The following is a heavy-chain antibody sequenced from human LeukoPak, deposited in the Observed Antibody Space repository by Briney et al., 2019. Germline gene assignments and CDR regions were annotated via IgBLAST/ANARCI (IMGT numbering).Heavy chain of an antibody. CDR3: ARDSDGVLDY. J-gene: IGHJ4*02. D-gene: IGHD3-10*01. CDR1: GFTFTTYW. CDR2: IKQDGSEK. V-gene: IGHV3-7*04. Sequence: GGSLRLSCAASGFTFTTYWMAWVRQAPGKGLEWVANIKQDGSEKYYVDSVKGRFTISRDNAENSLHLQMNSLRAEDTAVYYCARDSDGVLDYWGQGTLVTVSS.